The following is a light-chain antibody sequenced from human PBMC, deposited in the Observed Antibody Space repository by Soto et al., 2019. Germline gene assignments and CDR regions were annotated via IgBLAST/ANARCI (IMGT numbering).Light chain of an antibody. CDR3: QQSYSTSIT. Sequence: DIQMTQSPSSLSASVGARVTITCRASQSIRRYLNWYQQKPGKAPKLLIYAASSLQSGVPSRFSGSGSGTDFTLTISSLQPEDFATYYCQQSYSTSITFGPGTKVDIK. J-gene: IGKJ3*01. V-gene: IGKV1-39*01. CDR1: QSIRRY. CDR2: AAS.